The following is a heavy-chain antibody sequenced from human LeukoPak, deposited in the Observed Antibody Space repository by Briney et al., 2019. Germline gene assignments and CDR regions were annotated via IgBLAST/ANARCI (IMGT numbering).Heavy chain of an antibody. CDR3: ARALYCYDSSGSPDY. CDR1: GFTFSNYA. V-gene: IGHV3-23*01. J-gene: IGHJ4*02. CDR2: ISSSADNT. Sequence: GGSLRLSCAASGFTFSNYAMSWVRQAPGKGLEWVSSISSSADNTYHADSVKGRFTISRDNSKNTLYLQMNSLRAEDTAVYYCARALYCYDSSGSPDYWGQGTLVTVSS. D-gene: IGHD3-22*01.